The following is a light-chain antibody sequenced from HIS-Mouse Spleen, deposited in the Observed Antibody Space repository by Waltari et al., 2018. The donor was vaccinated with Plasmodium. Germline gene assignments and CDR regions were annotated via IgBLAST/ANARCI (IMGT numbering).Light chain of an antibody. CDR3: QQRSNWPPLT. V-gene: IGKV3-11*01. Sequence: EIVLTQSPATLSLSPGERATLSCRASQSVSSYLAWYQQKPGQAPRPLIYDAANRATAIPASFRGSVSGTDFTLTISSLEPEDFAVYYCQQRSNWPPLTFGGGTKVEIK. J-gene: IGKJ4*01. CDR2: DAA. CDR1: QSVSSY.